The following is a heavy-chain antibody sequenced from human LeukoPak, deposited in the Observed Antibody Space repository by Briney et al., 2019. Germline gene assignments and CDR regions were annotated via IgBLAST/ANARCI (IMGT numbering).Heavy chain of an antibody. V-gene: IGHV1-18*01. CDR2: ISAYNGNT. D-gene: IGHD4-23*01. Sequence: ASVKVSCKASGYTFTSYGISWVGQAPGQGREWMGWISAYNGNTNYAQKLQRRDTMTTDTSTSTAYMELRSLRSDDRAGYYCARSAGRYGGISAKVYWGQGNLVTVSS. J-gene: IGHJ4*02. CDR3: ARSAGRYGGISAKVY. CDR1: GYTFTSYG.